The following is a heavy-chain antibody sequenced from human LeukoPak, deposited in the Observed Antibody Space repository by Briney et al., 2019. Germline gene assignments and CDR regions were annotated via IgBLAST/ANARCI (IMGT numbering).Heavy chain of an antibody. CDR1: GHTLTQLS. J-gene: IGHJ4*02. D-gene: IGHD2/OR15-2a*01. Sequence: ASVKVSCKVSGHTLTQLSMHWVRQAPGKGLERMGGFHPEDGAPNLAQNFQGRISMTEDTSIDTAYLDLTSLTSDDTAVYFCAAVRTSPQDFYDHTASRNPFDYWGQGTLVTVSS. V-gene: IGHV1-24*01. CDR2: FHPEDGAP. CDR3: AAVRTSPQDFYDHTASRNPFDY.